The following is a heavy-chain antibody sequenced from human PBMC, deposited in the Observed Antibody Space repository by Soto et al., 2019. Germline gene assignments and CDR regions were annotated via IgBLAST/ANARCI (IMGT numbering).Heavy chain of an antibody. CDR3: AGGMGGMVRGVIIRTLYYYGMDV. CDR2: IIPIFGTA. J-gene: IGHJ6*02. CDR1: GGTFSSYA. Sequence: SVKVSCKASGGTFSSYAISWVRQAPGQGLEWMGGIIPIFGTANYAQKFQGRVTITADESTSTAYMEPSSLRSEDTAVYYCAGGMGGMVRGVIIRTLYYYGMDVWGQGTTVTVSS. D-gene: IGHD3-10*01. V-gene: IGHV1-69*13.